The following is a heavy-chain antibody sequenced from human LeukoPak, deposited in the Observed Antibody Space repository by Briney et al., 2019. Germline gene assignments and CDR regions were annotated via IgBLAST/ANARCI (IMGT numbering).Heavy chain of an antibody. Sequence: ASVKVSCKASGYTFTSYDINWVRQATGQGLEWMGWMNPNSGNTGHAQKFQGRVTMTRNTSISTAYMELSSLRSEDTAVYYCARDPARSPYYYDSSGYETWGQGTLVTVSS. CDR2: MNPNSGNT. V-gene: IGHV1-8*01. CDR3: ARDPARSPYYYDSSGYET. CDR1: GYTFTSYD. D-gene: IGHD3-22*01. J-gene: IGHJ5*02.